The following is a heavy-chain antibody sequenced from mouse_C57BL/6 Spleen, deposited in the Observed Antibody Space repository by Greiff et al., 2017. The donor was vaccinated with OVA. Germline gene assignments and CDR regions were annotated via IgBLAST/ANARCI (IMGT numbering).Heavy chain of an antibody. CDR1: GFTFSSYA. J-gene: IGHJ4*01. CDR2: ISSGGDYI. V-gene: IGHV5-9-1*02. D-gene: IGHD3-1*01. Sequence: EVQVVESGEGLVKPGGSLKLSCAASGFTFSSYAMSWVRQTPEKRLEWVAYISSGGDYIYYADTVKGRFTISRDNARNTLYLQMSSLKSEDTAMYYCTRDRGSPYAMDYWGQGTSVTVSS. CDR3: TRDRGSPYAMDY.